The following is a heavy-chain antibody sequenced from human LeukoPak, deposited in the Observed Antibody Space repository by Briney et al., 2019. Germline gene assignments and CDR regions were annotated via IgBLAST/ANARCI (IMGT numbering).Heavy chain of an antibody. CDR1: GFTFSSHW. CDR2: IKPDGSEK. J-gene: IGHJ4*02. V-gene: IGHV3-7*01. Sequence: GGSLRLSCAASGFTFSSHWMSWVRQAPGKGLEWVAIIKPDGSEKAYVDSVKGRFTISRGNAKNSLYLQMNSLRAEDTAVYYCARYGAYDFAYWGQGTLVTVSS. CDR3: ARYGAYDFAY. D-gene: IGHD3-3*01.